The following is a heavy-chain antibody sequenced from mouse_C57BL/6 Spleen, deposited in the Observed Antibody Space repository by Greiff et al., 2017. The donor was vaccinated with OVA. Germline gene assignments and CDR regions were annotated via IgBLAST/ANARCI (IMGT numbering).Heavy chain of an antibody. J-gene: IGHJ2*01. V-gene: IGHV1-69*01. D-gene: IGHD5-2*01. CDR3: ARENSLDY. CDR2: IDPSDSYT. Sequence: VQLQQSGAELVMPGASVKLSCKASGYTFTSYWMHWVKQRPGQGLEWIGEIDPSDSYTNYNQKFKGKSTLTVDKSSSTAYMQLSSLTSEDSAVYYCARENSLDYWGQGTTLTVSS. CDR1: GYTFTSYW.